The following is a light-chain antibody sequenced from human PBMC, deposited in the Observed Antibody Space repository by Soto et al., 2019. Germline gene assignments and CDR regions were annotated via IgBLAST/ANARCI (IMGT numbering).Light chain of an antibody. CDR3: MQSTHWPPLT. V-gene: IGKV2-30*02. CDR2: KVS. CDR1: QSLVHSDGNTY. J-gene: IGKJ4*01. Sequence: DVVMTQSPLSLSVTLGQPASISCRSSQSLVHSDGNTYLNWFQQRPGQSPRRLIYKVSYRDSGVPARVSGSGAGADFTLTIIRVEAEDVGIYCCMQSTHWPPLTFGGGTKVEIK.